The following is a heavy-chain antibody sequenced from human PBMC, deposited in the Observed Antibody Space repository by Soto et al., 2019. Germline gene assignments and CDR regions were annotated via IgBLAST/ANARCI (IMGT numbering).Heavy chain of an antibody. J-gene: IGHJ4*02. CDR2: VDPRDSKT. CDR1: GDSFTSYW. D-gene: IGHD3-16*01. Sequence: EVQLVQSGAEVKKPGESLRISCQGSGDSFTSYWISWVRQMPGKGLEWMGMVDPRDSKTNYNPSFQGHVIISFDRSVSSVFLQWNSLKASDTAMYFCARHLSIETAPSDYWGQGTPVAVSS. V-gene: IGHV5-10-1*03. CDR3: ARHLSIETAPSDY.